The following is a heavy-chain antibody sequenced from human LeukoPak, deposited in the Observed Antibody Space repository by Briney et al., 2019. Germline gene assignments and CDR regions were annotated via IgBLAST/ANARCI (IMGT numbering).Heavy chain of an antibody. Sequence: GGSLRLSCAASGFTFSSYEIHWVRQAPGKGLEWVSYISSSGSTMYYADSVKGRFTISRDNAKNTLYLQMNSLRAEDTAVYYCARWPSGYYNFDHWGQGTLVTVSS. CDR1: GFTFSSYE. D-gene: IGHD3-22*01. V-gene: IGHV3-48*03. J-gene: IGHJ4*02. CDR3: ARWPSGYYNFDH. CDR2: ISSSGSTM.